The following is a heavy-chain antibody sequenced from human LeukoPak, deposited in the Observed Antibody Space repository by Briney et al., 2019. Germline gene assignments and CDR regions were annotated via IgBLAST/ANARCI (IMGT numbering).Heavy chain of an antibody. J-gene: IGHJ4*02. CDR1: GFTFSSYW. CDR3: AKGAESGAAYGYYFDY. CDR2: IKQDGSEK. D-gene: IGHD6-25*01. Sequence: GGSLRLSCAASGFTFSSYWMSWVRQAPGKGLEWVANIKQDGSEKYYVDSVKGRFTISRDNAKNSLYLQMNSLRAEDTAVYYCAKGAESGAAYGYYFDYWGQGTLVTVSS. V-gene: IGHV3-7*03.